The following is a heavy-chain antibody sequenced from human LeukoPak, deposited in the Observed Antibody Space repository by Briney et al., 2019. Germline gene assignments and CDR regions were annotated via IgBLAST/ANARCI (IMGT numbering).Heavy chain of an antibody. CDR1: GYTFTGYY. CDR2: INPNSGGT. CDR3: AMQQLVGRNYYYYMDV. Sequence: GASVKVSCKASGYTFTGYYMHWMRQAPGQGLEWMGWINPNSGGTNYAQKFQGRVTMTRDTSISTAYMELSRLRSDDTAVYYCAMQQLVGRNYYYYMDVWGKGTTVTVSS. D-gene: IGHD6-13*01. V-gene: IGHV1-2*02. J-gene: IGHJ6*03.